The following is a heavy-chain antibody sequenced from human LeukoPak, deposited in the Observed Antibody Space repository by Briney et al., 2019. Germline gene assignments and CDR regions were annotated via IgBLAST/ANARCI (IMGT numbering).Heavy chain of an antibody. CDR1: GFTFSSYG. J-gene: IGHJ6*03. CDR3: AKGSGYEHNYYYYYMDV. D-gene: IGHD5-12*01. Sequence: GSLRLSCAASGFTFSSYGMHWVRQPPGKGLEWVAFIRYDGSHKYYADSVKGRFTISRDNSKNTLYLQMNSLRAEDTAVYYCAKGSGYEHNYYYYYMDVWGKGTTVTISS. V-gene: IGHV3-30*02. CDR2: IRYDGSHK.